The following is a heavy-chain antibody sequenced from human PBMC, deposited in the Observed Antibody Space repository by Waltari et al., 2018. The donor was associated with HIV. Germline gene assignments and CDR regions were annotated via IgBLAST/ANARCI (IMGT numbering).Heavy chain of an antibody. CDR2: ICPGDFDS. V-gene: IGHV5-51*01. CDR3: ARMRVGSDDAADV. Sequence: DVQLVQSGAEVKKPGESLRISCKASAYSFTSYWIAWVRQKPGQGLEWMGVICPGDFDSRYSPSFQGQVTIAADKSLTTAYVQWKRLKASDTDIYYCARMRVGSDDAADVWGQGTMVIVSS. D-gene: IGHD1-26*01. CDR1: AYSFTSYW. J-gene: IGHJ3*01.